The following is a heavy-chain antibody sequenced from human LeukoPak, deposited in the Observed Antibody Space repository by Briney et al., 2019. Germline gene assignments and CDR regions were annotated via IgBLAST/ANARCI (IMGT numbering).Heavy chain of an antibody. CDR1: GFTFNTYS. CDR3: ARDFRPITIFGVVSNPEYFQH. CDR2: ISSGSSYI. D-gene: IGHD3-3*01. Sequence: PGGSLRLSCAASGFTFNTYSMNWVRQAPGKGLEWVSSISSGSSYIYYVDSVKGRFTISRDNAKNSLYLQMNSLRAEDTAVYYCARDFRPITIFGVVSNPEYFQHWGQDTLVTVSS. V-gene: IGHV3-21*01. J-gene: IGHJ1*01.